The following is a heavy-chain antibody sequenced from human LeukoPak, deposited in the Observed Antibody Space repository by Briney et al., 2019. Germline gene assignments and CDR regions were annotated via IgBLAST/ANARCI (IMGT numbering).Heavy chain of an antibody. D-gene: IGHD6-6*01. CDR2: INPNSGGT. CDR1: GYTFTGYY. J-gene: IGHJ4*02. Sequence: ASVKVSCKASGYTFTGYYMHWVRQAPGQGLEWMGRINPNSGGTNYAQKFQGRVTMTRDTSISTAYMELSRLRSDDTAVYYCARFFAQKNSSSSWGYYFDYWGQGNLVAVSS. V-gene: IGHV1-2*06. CDR3: ARFFAQKNSSSSWGYYFDY.